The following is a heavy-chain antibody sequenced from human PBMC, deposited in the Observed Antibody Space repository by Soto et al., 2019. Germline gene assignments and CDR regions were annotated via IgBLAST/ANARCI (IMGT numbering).Heavy chain of an antibody. D-gene: IGHD4-17*01. V-gene: IGHV4-61*01. CDR2: IYYSGST. J-gene: IGHJ4*02. CDR3: ARRYGPGFDY. Sequence: SETQSLTCAVSGGCMSGGRCSWKWIRQPPGKGLEWIGYIYYSGSTNYNPSLKSRVTISVDTSKNQFSLKLSSVTAADTAVYYCARRYGPGFDYWSQGTLVTVSS. CDR1: GGCMSGGRCS.